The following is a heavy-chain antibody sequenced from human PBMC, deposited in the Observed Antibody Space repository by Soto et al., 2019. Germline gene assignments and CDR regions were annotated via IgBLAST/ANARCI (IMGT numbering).Heavy chain of an antibody. CDR2: IYYSGST. J-gene: IGHJ4*02. CDR3: AKGGTGKFDY. D-gene: IGHD1-1*01. V-gene: IGHV4-59*11. CDR1: GGSISSHY. Sequence: QVQLQESGPGLVKPSETLSLTCTVSGGSISSHYWSWIRQPPGKRLEWIGYIYYSGSTNYNPSLKSRVTISVDTSKNQFSLKLSSVTAADTAVYYCAKGGTGKFDYWGQGNLVTVSS.